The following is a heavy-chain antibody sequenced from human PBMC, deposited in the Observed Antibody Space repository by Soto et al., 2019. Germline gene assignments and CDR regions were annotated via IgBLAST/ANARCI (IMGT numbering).Heavy chain of an antibody. V-gene: IGHV3-72*01. Sequence: GGSLRLSCAASGFTFSDHYMDWVRQAPGKGLEWVGRTRNKANSYTTEYAASVKGRFTISRDDSKNSLYLQMNSLKTEDTAVYYCARDYDSSGYWDYWGQGTLVTVSS. J-gene: IGHJ4*02. D-gene: IGHD3-22*01. CDR1: GFTFSDHY. CDR3: ARDYDSSGYWDY. CDR2: TRNKANSYTT.